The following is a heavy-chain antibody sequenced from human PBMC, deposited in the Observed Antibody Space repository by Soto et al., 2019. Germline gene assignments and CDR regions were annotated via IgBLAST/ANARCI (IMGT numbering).Heavy chain of an antibody. CDR1: GFTFSNYG. CDR3: LKEKRGYSYGEH. D-gene: IGHD5-18*01. Sequence: QVQLVESGGGVVQPGRSLRLSCAASGFTFSNYGMHWVRRAPGKGLEWVAVISYDGSDKHYLDSVKGRFTVSRDNSKNILYLQMNSLRTEDTALYYYLKEKRGYSYGEHWGQGTLVTVSS. CDR2: ISYDGSDK. J-gene: IGHJ4*02. V-gene: IGHV3-30*03.